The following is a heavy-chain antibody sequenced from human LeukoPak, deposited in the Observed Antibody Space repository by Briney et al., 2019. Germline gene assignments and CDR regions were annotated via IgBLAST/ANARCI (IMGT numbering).Heavy chain of an antibody. CDR1: GYTFTSYG. CDR3: ARDGSTSDYYYGMDV. CDR2: ISAYNGNT. V-gene: IGHV1-18*01. D-gene: IGHD5/OR15-5a*01. J-gene: IGHJ6*02. Sequence: VKVSCKASGYTFTSYGISWVRQAPGQGLEWMGWISAYNGNTNYAQKLQGRVTMTTETYTSTAYMELRSMRSDDTAVYYCARDGSTSDYYYGMDVWGQGTTVTVSS.